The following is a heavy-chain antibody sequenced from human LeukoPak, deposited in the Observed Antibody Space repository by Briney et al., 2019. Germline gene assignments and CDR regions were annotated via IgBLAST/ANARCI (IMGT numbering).Heavy chain of an antibody. CDR3: AKDRETTATGTFDY. D-gene: IGHD1-1*01. CDR2: ISDDGRNK. V-gene: IGHV3-30*18. Sequence: GGSLRLSCAASGFTFNNYGMHYVRQAPGKGLEWVAVISDDGRNKNYADSVKGRFTISRDNSNNTLYLQMNSLRAEDTGVYYCAKDRETTATGTFDYWGQGTLVTVSS. J-gene: IGHJ4*02. CDR1: GFTFNNYG.